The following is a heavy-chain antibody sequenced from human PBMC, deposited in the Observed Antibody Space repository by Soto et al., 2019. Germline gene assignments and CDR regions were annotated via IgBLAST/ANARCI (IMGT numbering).Heavy chain of an antibody. J-gene: IGHJ4*02. D-gene: IGHD3-3*01. V-gene: IGHV1-69*01. CDR3: FASYYDFWSGYSISEDYFDY. CDR1: GGTFSSYA. CDR2: IIPIFGTA. Sequence: QVQLVQSGAEVKKPGSSVKVSCKASGGTFSSYAISWVRQAPGQGLEWMGGIIPIFGTANYAQKFQGRVTITADESTSTAYMELSSLRSEDTAVYYRFASYYDFWSGYSISEDYFDYWGQGTLVTVSS.